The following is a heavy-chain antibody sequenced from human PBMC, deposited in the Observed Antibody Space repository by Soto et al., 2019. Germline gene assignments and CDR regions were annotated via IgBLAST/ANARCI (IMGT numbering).Heavy chain of an antibody. D-gene: IGHD4-17*01. CDR2: MNPNSCNT. CDR1: GYTFTSYD. J-gene: IGHJ4*02. CDR3: ARNLYGDNVDY. Sequence: QVQLVQSGAEVKKPGASVKVSCKASGYTFTSYDINWVRQATGQGLEWMGWMNPNSCNTGYAQKFQGRFTXTXHTSISTAYMELSSLRSEDTAVYYCARNLYGDNVDYWGQGTLVTVSS. V-gene: IGHV1-8*01.